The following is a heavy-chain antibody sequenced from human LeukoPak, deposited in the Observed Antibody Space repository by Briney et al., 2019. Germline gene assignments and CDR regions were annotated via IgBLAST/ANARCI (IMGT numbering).Heavy chain of an antibody. Sequence: PGGSLRLSCAASRFTFSSYAMSWVRQAPGKGLEWVSVIGASGGSTYYADSVKGRFTISRDNSRNTLHLQMNSLRAEDTAVYYCAKQDYDVLTSINQWGQGTLVTVSS. CDR3: AKQDYDVLTSINQ. CDR1: RFTFSSYA. V-gene: IGHV3-23*01. J-gene: IGHJ4*02. D-gene: IGHD3-9*01. CDR2: IGASGGST.